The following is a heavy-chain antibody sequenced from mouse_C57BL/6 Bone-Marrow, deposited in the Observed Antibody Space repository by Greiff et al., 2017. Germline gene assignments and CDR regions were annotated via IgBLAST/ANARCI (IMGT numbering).Heavy chain of an antibody. Sequence: QVQLQQPGAELVMPGASVKLSCKASGYTFTSYWMHWVKQRPGQGLEWIGEIDPSDSYTNYNQKFKGKSTLTVDKSSSTAYMQLSSLTSEDSAVDYCARERNDGYYGGRDYWGQGTSVTVSS. J-gene: IGHJ4*01. D-gene: IGHD2-3*01. CDR2: IDPSDSYT. CDR1: GYTFTSYW. CDR3: ARERNDGYYGGRDY. V-gene: IGHV1-69*01.